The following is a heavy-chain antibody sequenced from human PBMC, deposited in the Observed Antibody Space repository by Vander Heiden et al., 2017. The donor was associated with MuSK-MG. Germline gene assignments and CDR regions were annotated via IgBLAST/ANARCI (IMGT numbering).Heavy chain of an antibody. CDR3: ARRYYYDSSRPQNDAFDI. V-gene: IGHV5-51*01. CDR1: GYSFTSYW. J-gene: IGHJ3*02. D-gene: IGHD3-22*01. Sequence: EVQLVQSGAEVKKPGESLKISCKGSGYSFTSYWIGWVRQLPGKGVEWMGIIYPGDSDTRYSTSFQGQVTISADKSISTAYRQWSSLKASETAMYYCARRYYYDSSRPQNDAFDIWGQGTMVTVSS. CDR2: IYPGDSDT.